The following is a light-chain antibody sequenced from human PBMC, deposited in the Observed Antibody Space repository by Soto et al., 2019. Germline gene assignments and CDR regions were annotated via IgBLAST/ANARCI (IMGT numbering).Light chain of an antibody. CDR1: QSISSW. CDR2: KAS. CDR3: QQYNSNSA. Sequence: DIQMTQSPSTLSASVGDRVTINCRASQSISSWLAWYQQKPGTAPKLLIYKASTLESGVPSRLSGSGSGTEFTLIFSSLQPDDFATYYFQQYNSNSAFGQGTKVEIK. J-gene: IGKJ1*01. V-gene: IGKV1-5*03.